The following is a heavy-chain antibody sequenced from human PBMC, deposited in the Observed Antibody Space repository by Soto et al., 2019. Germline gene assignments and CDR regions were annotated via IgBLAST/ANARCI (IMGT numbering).Heavy chain of an antibody. CDR3: ARDSRGTVTTTGVGP. CDR1: GGSISSGGYY. V-gene: IGHV4-31*03. CDR2: IYYSGST. J-gene: IGHJ5*02. D-gene: IGHD4-4*01. Sequence: PSETLSLTCTVSGGSISSGGYYWSWIRQHPGKGLEWIGYIYYSGSTYYNPSLKSRVTISVDTSKNQFSLKLSSVTAADTAVYYCARDSRGTVTTTGVGPWGQGTLVTVS.